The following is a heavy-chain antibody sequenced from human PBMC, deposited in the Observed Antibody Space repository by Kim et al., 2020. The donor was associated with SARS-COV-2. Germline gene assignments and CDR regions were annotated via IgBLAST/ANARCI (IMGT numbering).Heavy chain of an antibody. CDR2: ITSNGHST. Sequence: GGSLRLSCAASGLTFSNYDMHWVRQAAGKGLEYVSAITSNGHSTYYANSVKGRFTISRDNSKNTLFLQMGTLRAEDMAVYYCATGDQYCSDADCYLVYWG. D-gene: IGHD2-15*01. CDR1: GLTFSNYD. J-gene: IGHJ4*03. CDR3: ATGDQYCSDADCYLVY. V-gene: IGHV3-64*01.